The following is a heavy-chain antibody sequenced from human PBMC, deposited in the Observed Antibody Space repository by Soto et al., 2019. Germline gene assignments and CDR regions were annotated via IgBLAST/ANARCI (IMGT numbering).Heavy chain of an antibody. V-gene: IGHV3-23*01. J-gene: IGHJ5*02. CDR2: ISGSGGST. D-gene: IGHD3-22*01. CDR1: GFTFSSYS. Sequence: PGGSLRLSCAASGFTFSSYSMSWVRQAPGKGLEWVSAISGSGGSTYYADSVKGRFTISRDNSKNTLYLQMNSLRAEDTAVYYCAKDPPYYYDSSDNWFYAWGQGTLVTVSS. CDR3: AKDPPYYYDSSDNWFYA.